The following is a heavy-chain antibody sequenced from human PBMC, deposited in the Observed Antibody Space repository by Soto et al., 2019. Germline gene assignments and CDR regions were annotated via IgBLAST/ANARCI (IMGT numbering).Heavy chain of an antibody. CDR3: ARRRDGYNGVWFDX. D-gene: IGHD5-12*01. CDR2: VYYSGST. Sequence: SETLSLTCTVSGASISAFYWSWIRQPPGKGLEWVFHVYYSGSTNYNPSLKSRVTISLDTSKKQFYLNLTSVTAADTAIYYCARRRDGYNGVWFDXWGQGTLVTVSX. CDR1: GASISAFY. J-gene: IGHJ5*02. V-gene: IGHV4-59*01.